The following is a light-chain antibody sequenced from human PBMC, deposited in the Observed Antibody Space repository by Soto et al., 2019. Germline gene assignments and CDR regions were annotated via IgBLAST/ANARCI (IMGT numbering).Light chain of an antibody. CDR2: DAS. V-gene: IGKV1-5*01. CDR1: QSISRC. J-gene: IGKJ1*01. CDR3: QQYNSHWT. Sequence: DIQMTQSPSTLSASVGAIVTISFRASQSISRCLDWYQQKPGKAPNLLIYDASSLESGVPSRFSGIGSGTEFTLTISSLQPDDFATYYCQQYNSHWTFGQGTKVDIK.